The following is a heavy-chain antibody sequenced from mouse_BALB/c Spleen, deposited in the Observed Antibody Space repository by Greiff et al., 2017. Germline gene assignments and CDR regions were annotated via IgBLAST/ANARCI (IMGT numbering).Heavy chain of an antibody. CDR2: ISNGGGST. CDR3: ARHGAHYGSSSWFAY. D-gene: IGHD1-1*01. Sequence: VESGGGLVQPGGSLKLSCAASGFTFSSYTMSWVRQTPEKRLEWVAYISNGGGSTYYPDTVKGRFTISRDNAKNTLYLQMSSLKSEDTAMYYCARHGAHYGSSSWFAYWGQGTLVTGSA. V-gene: IGHV5-12-2*01. CDR1: GFTFSSYT. J-gene: IGHJ3*01.